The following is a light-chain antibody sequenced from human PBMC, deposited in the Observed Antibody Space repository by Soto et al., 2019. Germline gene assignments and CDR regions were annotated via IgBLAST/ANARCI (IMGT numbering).Light chain of an antibody. J-gene: IGKJ1*01. V-gene: IGKV1-5*03. Sequence: DIQMTQSPSTLSASVGDRVTITCRASRSISSWLAWFQQKPGKAPKLLIYKASVLESGVPSRFSGSGFWTEFTLTISSLQPDDFATYYCQQYNSYSEWTFGQGTKVDIK. CDR1: RSISSW. CDR2: KAS. CDR3: QQYNSYSEWT.